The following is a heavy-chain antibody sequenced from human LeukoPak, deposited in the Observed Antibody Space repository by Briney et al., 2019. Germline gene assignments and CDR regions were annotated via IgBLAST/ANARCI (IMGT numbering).Heavy chain of an antibody. Sequence: GRSLRLSCAASGFTFDDYAMHWVRQAPGKGLGWVSGISWNSGSIGYADSVKGRFTISRDNAKNSLYLQMNSLRAEDTALYYCAKGFVVVTAIRKDAFDIWGQGTMVTVSS. CDR2: ISWNSGSI. D-gene: IGHD2-21*02. J-gene: IGHJ3*02. CDR1: GFTFDDYA. V-gene: IGHV3-9*01. CDR3: AKGFVVVTAIRKDAFDI.